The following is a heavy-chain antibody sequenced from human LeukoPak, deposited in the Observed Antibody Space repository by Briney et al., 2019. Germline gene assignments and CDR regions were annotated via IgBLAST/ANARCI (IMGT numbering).Heavy chain of an antibody. Sequence: GGSLRLSCAASGFTFDNYRMSWVRQAPGKGLEWVSTVNADGGTYYADSVKGRFTISRDNSKSTLILQMNSLRVEDTALYYCTKRVKYGGTWDHFADWGQGTLVTVSS. CDR3: TKRVKYGGTWDHFAD. CDR1: GFTFDNYR. V-gene: IGHV3-23*01. D-gene: IGHD1-26*01. CDR2: VNADGGT. J-gene: IGHJ4*02.